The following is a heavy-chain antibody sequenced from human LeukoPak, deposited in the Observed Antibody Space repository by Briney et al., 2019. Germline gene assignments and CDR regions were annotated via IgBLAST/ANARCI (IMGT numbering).Heavy chain of an antibody. Sequence: GSLRLSCAASGFTVSSNYMSWVRQAPGKGLEWVSVIYSGGSTYYADSVKGRFTISRDNSKNTLYLQMNSLRAEDTAVYYCARDRREKTAMGLTRNYYYYGMDVWGQGTTVTVSS. J-gene: IGHJ6*02. V-gene: IGHV3-53*01. CDR3: ARDRREKTAMGLTRNYYYYGMDV. CDR2: IYSGGST. D-gene: IGHD5-18*01. CDR1: GFTVSSNY.